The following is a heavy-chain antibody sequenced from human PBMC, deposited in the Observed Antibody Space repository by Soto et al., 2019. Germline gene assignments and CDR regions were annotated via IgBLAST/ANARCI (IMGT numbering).Heavy chain of an antibody. V-gene: IGHV1-18*01. Sequence: QVQLVQSGAEVKKPGASVKVSCKASGYTFTSYGISWVRQAPGQGLEWMGWISAYNGNTNYAQKLQGRVTMTTDTTTSTAYMELRSLRSDDTAVYYCARVIRIAVAGVPVGDYWGQGTLVTVSS. CDR2: ISAYNGNT. D-gene: IGHD6-19*01. CDR3: ARVIRIAVAGVPVGDY. J-gene: IGHJ4*02. CDR1: GYTFTSYG.